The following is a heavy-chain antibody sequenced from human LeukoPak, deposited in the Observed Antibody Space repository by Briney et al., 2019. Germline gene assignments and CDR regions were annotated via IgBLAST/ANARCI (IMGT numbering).Heavy chain of an antibody. D-gene: IGHD4-17*01. CDR1: GFTFSSYW. J-gene: IGHJ1*01. CDR3: YGANAEH. V-gene: IGHV3-74*01. CDR2: INTDGSSI. Sequence: PGGSLRLSCAASGFTFSSYWMHWVRQAPGKGLVWVSGINTDGSSIYYADSVKGRFTISRDNAKNTLYLQMNSLRAEDTAVYYCYGANAEHWGQGTLVTVSS.